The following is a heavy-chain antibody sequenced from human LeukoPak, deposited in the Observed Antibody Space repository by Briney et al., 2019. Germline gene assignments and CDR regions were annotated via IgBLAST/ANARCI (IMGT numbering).Heavy chain of an antibody. Sequence: PSETLSLTCTVSGGSISSSSYYWGWIRQPPGKGLEWIGSIYYSGSTYYNPSLKSRVTISVDTSKNQFSLKLSSVTAADTAVYYCAQTQLLTARGPTLFDYWGQGTLVTVSS. CDR3: AQTQLLTARGPTLFDY. CDR2: IYYSGST. CDR1: GGSISSSSYY. J-gene: IGHJ4*02. V-gene: IGHV4-39*07. D-gene: IGHD2-2*01.